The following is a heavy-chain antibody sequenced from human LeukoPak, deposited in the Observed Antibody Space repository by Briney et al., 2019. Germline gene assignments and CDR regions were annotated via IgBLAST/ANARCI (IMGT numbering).Heavy chain of an antibody. Sequence: KPSETLSLTCTVSGGSISSYYWSWIRQPPGKGLEWIGYIYYSGSTNYNPSLKSRVTISVDTSKNQFSLKLSSVTAEDTAVYYCARGPDIVATTDCFDYWGQGTLVTVSS. D-gene: IGHD5-12*01. CDR3: ARGPDIVATTDCFDY. V-gene: IGHV4-59*01. CDR2: IYYSGST. J-gene: IGHJ4*02. CDR1: GGSISSYY.